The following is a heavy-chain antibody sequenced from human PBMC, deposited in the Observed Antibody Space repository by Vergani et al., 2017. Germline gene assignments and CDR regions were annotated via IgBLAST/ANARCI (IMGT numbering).Heavy chain of an antibody. CDR2: IYYSGST. CDR1: GGSISSGDYY. CDR3: ARSLDYGDYNYYYMDV. D-gene: IGHD4-17*01. Sequence: QVQLQESGPGLVKPSQTLSLTCTVSGGSISSGDYYWSWIRQPPGKGLEWIGYIYYSGSTYYNPSLKSRVTISVETSKNQFSLKLSSVTAADTAVYYCARSLDYGDYNYYYMDVWGKGTTVTVSS. V-gene: IGHV4-30-4*08. J-gene: IGHJ6*03.